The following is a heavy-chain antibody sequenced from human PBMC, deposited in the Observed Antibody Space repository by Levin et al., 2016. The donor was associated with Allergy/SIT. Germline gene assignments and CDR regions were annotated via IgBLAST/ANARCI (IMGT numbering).Heavy chain of an antibody. CDR2: ISSSGTT. D-gene: IGHD4-23*01. Sequence: PGKGVEWIGSISSSGTTYQNPSLKSRVTISLDTSKNQFSLKLSSVTAADTAVFYCAGHPSHDYDDKSWSDFEYWGRGTLVTVSS. V-gene: IGHV4-39*01. CDR3: AGHPSHDYDDKSWSDFEY. J-gene: IGHJ4*02.